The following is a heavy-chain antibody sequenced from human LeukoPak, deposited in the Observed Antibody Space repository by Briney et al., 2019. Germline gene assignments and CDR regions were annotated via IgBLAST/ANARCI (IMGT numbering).Heavy chain of an antibody. Sequence: GGSLRLSCAASGFTFSSYGMHWVRQAPGKGLEWVAVIWYDRSNKYYADSVKGRFTISRDNSKNTLYLQMNSLRAEDTAVYYCARDLGDLVAIFGVVYGMDVWGQGTTVTVSS. V-gene: IGHV3-33*01. CDR2: IWYDRSNK. J-gene: IGHJ6*02. CDR1: GFTFSSYG. CDR3: ARDLGDLVAIFGVVYGMDV. D-gene: IGHD3-3*01.